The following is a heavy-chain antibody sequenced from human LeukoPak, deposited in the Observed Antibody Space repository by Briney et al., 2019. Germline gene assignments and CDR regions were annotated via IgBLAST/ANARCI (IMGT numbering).Heavy chain of an antibody. CDR1: GYTFTSYD. CDR2: MNPNSGNT. Sequence: ASVKVSCKASGYTFTSYDINWVRQATGQGPEWMGWMNPNSGNTGYAQKFQGRVTMTRNTSISTAYMELSSLRSEDTAVYYCARVTHTAMELDIWGQGTMVTVSS. J-gene: IGHJ3*02. V-gene: IGHV1-8*01. D-gene: IGHD5-18*01. CDR3: ARVTHTAMELDI.